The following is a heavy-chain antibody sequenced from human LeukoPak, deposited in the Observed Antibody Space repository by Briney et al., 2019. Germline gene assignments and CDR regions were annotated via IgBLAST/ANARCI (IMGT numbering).Heavy chain of an antibody. D-gene: IGHD2-8*01. CDR3: ARESAIVLMVYARGNWFDP. Sequence: PSETLSLTCAVYGGSFSGYYWSWIRQPPGKGLEWIGEINHSGSTNYNPSLKSRVTISVDTSKNQFSLKLSSVTAADTAVYYCARESAIVLMVYARGNWFDPWGQGTLVTVSS. J-gene: IGHJ5*02. CDR1: GGSFSGYY. CDR2: INHSGST. V-gene: IGHV4-34*01.